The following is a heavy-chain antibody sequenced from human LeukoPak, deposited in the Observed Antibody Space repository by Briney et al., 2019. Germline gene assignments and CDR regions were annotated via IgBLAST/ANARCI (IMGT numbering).Heavy chain of an antibody. Sequence: PGGSLRLSCAASGFTFDDYAMHWVRQAPGKGLEWVSGISWNSGSIGYADSVKGRFTISRDNSKNTLYLQMNSLRAEDTAVYYCANPIPYDFWSGYYTRMFDYWGQGTLVTVSS. D-gene: IGHD3-3*01. V-gene: IGHV3-9*01. J-gene: IGHJ4*02. CDR1: GFTFDDYA. CDR2: ISWNSGSI. CDR3: ANPIPYDFWSGYYTRMFDY.